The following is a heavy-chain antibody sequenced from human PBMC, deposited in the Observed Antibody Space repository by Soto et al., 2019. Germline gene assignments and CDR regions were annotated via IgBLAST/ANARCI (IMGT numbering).Heavy chain of an antibody. CDR3: AKGSGYCSGGSCHGRYFDY. V-gene: IGHV3-23*01. D-gene: IGHD2-15*01. CDR2: ISGSGGST. CDR1: GFTFSSYA. Sequence: GGSLRLSCAASGFTFSSYAMSWVRQAPGKGLEWVSAISGSGGSTYYADSVKGRFTISRDNSKNTLYLQMNSLRAEDTAVYYCAKGSGYCSGGSCHGRYFDYWGQGTLVTVSS. J-gene: IGHJ4*02.